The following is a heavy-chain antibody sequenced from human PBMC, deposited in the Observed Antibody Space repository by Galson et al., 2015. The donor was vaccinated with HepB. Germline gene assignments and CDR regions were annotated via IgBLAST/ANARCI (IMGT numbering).Heavy chain of an antibody. CDR2: INQDGSEK. CDR1: AFTFRNYH. J-gene: IGHJ6*02. D-gene: IGHD2-2*01. CDR3: ARYRVVARTHYNYYYGMDI. Sequence: SLRLSCAASAFTFRNYHMNWVRQTPGKGLEWVANINQDGSEKYYVDSVKGRFTISRDNAKNSLSLQMNSLRAEDTAVYYCARYRVVARTHYNYYYGMDIWGQGTTVTVSS. V-gene: IGHV3-7*03.